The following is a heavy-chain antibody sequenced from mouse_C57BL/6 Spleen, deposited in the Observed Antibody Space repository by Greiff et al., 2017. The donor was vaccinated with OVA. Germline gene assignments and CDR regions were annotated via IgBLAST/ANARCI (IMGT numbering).Heavy chain of an antibody. CDR3: ARRGDYDYREDAMDY. J-gene: IGHJ4*01. V-gene: IGHV5-17*01. D-gene: IGHD2-4*01. CDR2: ISSGSSTI. Sequence: EVQLVESGGGLVKPGGSLKLSCAASGFTFSDYGMHWVRQAPEKGLERVAYISSGSSTIYYADTVKGRFTISRDNAKNTLFLQMTSLRSEDTAMYYCARRGDYDYREDAMDYWGQGTSVTVSS. CDR1: GFTFSDYG.